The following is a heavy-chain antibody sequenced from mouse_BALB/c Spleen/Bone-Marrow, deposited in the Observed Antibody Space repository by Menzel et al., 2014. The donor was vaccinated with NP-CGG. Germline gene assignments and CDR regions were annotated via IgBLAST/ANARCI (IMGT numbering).Heavy chain of an antibody. CDR2: INPSNGRT. V-gene: IGHV1S81*02. CDR3: AREDGLWYFDV. D-gene: IGHD1-1*01. Sequence: VQLQQSGAELVKPGASVKLSCKASGYTFTSYWMHWVKQRPGQGLEWIGEINPSNGRTNYNEKFKGKATFTADTSSNTAYMQLSSLTSEDSAVYYCAREDGLWYFDVWGAGTTVTVSS. CDR1: GYTFTSYW. J-gene: IGHJ1*01.